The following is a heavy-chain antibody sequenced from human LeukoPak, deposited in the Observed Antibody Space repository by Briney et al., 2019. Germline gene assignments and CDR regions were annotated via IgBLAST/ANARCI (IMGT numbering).Heavy chain of an antibody. CDR3: ARGAYSSRIDY. D-gene: IGHD6-13*01. Sequence: PGGSLRLSCAASGFTFSSYVMSWVRQAPGKGLEWVSVFSSGGNTYYADSVKGRFTISRDNSKSTLYLQMNSLRAEDTAVYYCARGAYSSRIDYWGQGTLVTVSS. CDR1: GFTFSSYV. CDR2: FSSGGNT. V-gene: IGHV3-53*01. J-gene: IGHJ4*02.